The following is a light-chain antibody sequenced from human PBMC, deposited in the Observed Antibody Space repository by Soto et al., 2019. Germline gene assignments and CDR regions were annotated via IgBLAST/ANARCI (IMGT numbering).Light chain of an antibody. CDR2: SAS. V-gene: IGKV3-20*01. CDR1: QSVSSSY. CDR3: QRYGSSFP. Sequence: EIVLTQSPGTLSLSPGERATLSCRASQSVSSSYLAWYQQKPGQAPRLLIYSASNRATGIPDRFSGSGSGTDFTLTISCLEPEDSAVYYCQRYGSSFPSDPRTKGDI. J-gene: IGKJ3*01.